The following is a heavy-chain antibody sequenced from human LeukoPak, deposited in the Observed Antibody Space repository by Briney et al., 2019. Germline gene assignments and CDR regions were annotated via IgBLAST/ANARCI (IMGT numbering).Heavy chain of an antibody. Sequence: GRSLRLSCAASGFTFSTYGMHWVRQAPGEGLEWVAVVGNDGDIKYYADSVKGRFTISRDNSKNTSYLQTNSLRVEDTAVYYCAKEPAPCRSGWYWIHWGQGTLVTVSS. CDR3: AKEPAPCRSGWYWIH. J-gene: IGHJ4*02. CDR1: GFTFSTYG. V-gene: IGHV3-30*18. D-gene: IGHD6-19*01. CDR2: VGNDGDIK.